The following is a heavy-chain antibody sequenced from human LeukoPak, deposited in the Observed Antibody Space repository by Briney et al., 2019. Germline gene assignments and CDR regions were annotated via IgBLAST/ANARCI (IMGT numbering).Heavy chain of an antibody. Sequence: SETLSLTCTVSGGSVSGDSYYWSWIRQHPGKGLEWIGYIYHSGSTYYNPSLKSRVTISVDTSKNQFSLKLSSVTAADTAVYYCARVAYGSYCFDYWGQGTLVTVSS. CDR3: ARVAYGSYCFDY. CDR1: GGSVSGDSYY. D-gene: IGHD3-10*01. V-gene: IGHV4-31*03. J-gene: IGHJ4*02. CDR2: IYHSGST.